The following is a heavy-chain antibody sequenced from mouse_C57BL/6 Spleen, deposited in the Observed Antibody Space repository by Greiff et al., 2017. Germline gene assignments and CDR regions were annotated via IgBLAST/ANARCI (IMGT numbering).Heavy chain of an antibody. D-gene: IGHD3-2*02. CDR2: IDPENGDT. V-gene: IGHV14-4*01. J-gene: IGHJ3*01. Sequence: EVHLVESGAELVRPGASVKLSCTASGFNIKDDYMHWVKQRPEQGLEWIGWIDPENGDTEYASKFQGKATITADTSSNTAYLQLSSLTSEDTAVYYCTTRDSSGYWFAYWGQGTLVTVSA. CDR3: TTRDSSGYWFAY. CDR1: GFNIKDDY.